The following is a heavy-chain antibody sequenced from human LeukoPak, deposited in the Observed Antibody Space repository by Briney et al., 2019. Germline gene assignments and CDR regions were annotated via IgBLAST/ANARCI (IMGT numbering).Heavy chain of an antibody. Sequence: QTGGSLRLSCAASGFTFRSYGMHWVRQAPGKGLEWVTVIWYDGSNKYYADSAKGRFTVSRDNSKNTLYLQMNSLRAEDTAVYYCATAVASSSGWYADYWGQGTLVTVSS. V-gene: IGHV3-33*01. D-gene: IGHD6-19*01. CDR3: ATAVASSSGWYADY. CDR2: IWYDGSNK. J-gene: IGHJ4*02. CDR1: GFTFRSYG.